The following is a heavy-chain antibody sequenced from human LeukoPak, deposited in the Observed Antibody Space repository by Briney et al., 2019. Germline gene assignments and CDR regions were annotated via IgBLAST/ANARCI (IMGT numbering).Heavy chain of an antibody. J-gene: IGHJ4*02. V-gene: IGHV4-34*01. D-gene: IGHD3/OR15-3a*01. CDR3: ARVRGLHFDD. CDR1: GGSFSGYY. CDR2: INHGGST. Sequence: PSESLSLTCAVYGGSFSGYYWSWIRQPPGKGLEWIGEINHGGSTKNNPSLKSRLSISVDTSTNQSSMKLSSVPAADTAVYYCARVRGLHFDDWGQGTLVS.